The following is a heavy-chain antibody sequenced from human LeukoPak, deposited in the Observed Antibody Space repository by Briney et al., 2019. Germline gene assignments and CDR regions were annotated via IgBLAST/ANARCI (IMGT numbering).Heavy chain of an antibody. J-gene: IGHJ6*03. CDR1: GYTFTGYY. CDR2: INTNTGNP. V-gene: IGHV7-4-1*02. Sequence: ASVKVSCKASGYTFTGYYMHWVRQAPGQGLEWMGWINTNTGNPTYAQGFTGRFVFFLDTSVSTAHLQISSLKAEDTAVYFCARGRGASSGSGSHGTTSSYYMDVWGKGTTVTISS. D-gene: IGHD3-10*01. CDR3: ARGRGASSGSGSHGTTSSYYMDV.